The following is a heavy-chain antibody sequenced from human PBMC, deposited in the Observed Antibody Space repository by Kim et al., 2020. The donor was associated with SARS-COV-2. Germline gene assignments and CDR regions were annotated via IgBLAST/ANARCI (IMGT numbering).Heavy chain of an antibody. V-gene: IGHV3-7*01. CDR2: INQDGSAR. J-gene: IGHJ6*02. CDR1: GFTFSDSW. CDR3: ARPPARRLDV. Sequence: GGSLRLSCVASGFTFSDSWMTWVRLSPEKGLEWVANINQDGSARQYSDSVKGRFTISRDNAKNSLYLEMSGLRAEDTAVYYCARPPARRLDVWGQGTTVTVSS.